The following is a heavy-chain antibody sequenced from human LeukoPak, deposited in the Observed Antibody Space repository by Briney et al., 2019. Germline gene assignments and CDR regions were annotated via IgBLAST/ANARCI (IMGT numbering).Heavy chain of an antibody. CDR3: ARHRELGV. CDR1: GFTVNNEN. CDR2: IHIGDDT. D-gene: IGHD3-16*01. Sequence: GGSLRLSCTASGFTVNNENINWVRQAPGKGLEWVSIIHIGDDTNYADSVRGRFTISRDNSKNTVYLQMNNVRAEDTAVYYCARHRELGVWGQGTLVTVSS. J-gene: IGHJ4*02. V-gene: IGHV3-66*04.